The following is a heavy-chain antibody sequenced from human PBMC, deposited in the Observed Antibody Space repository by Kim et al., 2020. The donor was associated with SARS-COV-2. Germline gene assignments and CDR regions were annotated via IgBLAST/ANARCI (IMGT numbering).Heavy chain of an antibody. D-gene: IGHD1-7*01. V-gene: IGHV3-49*04. CDR2: IRSKASGVTS. J-gene: IGHJ6*01. CDR1: GFTFGDSA. Sequence: GGSLRLSCKTSGFTFGDSAVTWVRQAPGRGLEWLGFIRSKASGVTSEYAASVKGRFTFSRDDTKTIAHLQMQSLKTEDTDYYDCPGWGKWNSDHHYY. CDR3: PGWGKWNSDHHYY.